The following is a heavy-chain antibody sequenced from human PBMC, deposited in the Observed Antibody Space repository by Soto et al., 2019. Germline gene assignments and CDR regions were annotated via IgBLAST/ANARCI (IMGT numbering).Heavy chain of an antibody. D-gene: IGHD2-8*01. J-gene: IGHJ6*02. CDR3: ARGGRYCTNGVFYTISSYGIYV. CDR1: GGSISSGVYY. CDR2: IYYSGST. V-gene: IGHV4-31*03. Sequence: PSETLSLTCTVSGGSISSGVYYWSWIRQHPGKGLEWIGYIYYSGSTYYNPSLKSRVTISVDTSKNQFSLKLSSVTAADTAVYYCARGGRYCTNGVFYTISSYGIYVRAQRATVPVSS.